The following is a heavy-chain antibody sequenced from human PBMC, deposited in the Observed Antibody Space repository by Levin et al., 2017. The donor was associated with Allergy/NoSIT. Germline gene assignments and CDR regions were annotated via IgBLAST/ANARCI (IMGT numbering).Heavy chain of an antibody. J-gene: IGHJ4*02. D-gene: IGHD2-15*01. CDR2: ISADGATT. Sequence: GGSLRLSCAASGFTFRNSAMTWVRQAPGKGLEWVSTISADGATTYYADSVKGRFTISRDDSKNTLYLQMDSLRAEDTAMFYCAKAPILPAALLDFWGLGTLVTVSS. CDR3: AKAPILPAALLDF. V-gene: IGHV3-23*01. CDR1: GFTFRNSA.